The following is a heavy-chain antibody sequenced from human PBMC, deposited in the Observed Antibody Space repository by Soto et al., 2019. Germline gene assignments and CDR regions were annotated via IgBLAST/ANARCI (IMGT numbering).Heavy chain of an antibody. CDR1: GFSFSYYA. CDR2: VSGAGFSA. J-gene: IGHJ4*02. Sequence: GVSLRLSCSSSGFSFSYYAMSWVRRAPGRWLEWVSVVSGAGFSAYYADSVKGRFTISRDNSKKMVYLQMNSLRAEDTPIYYCAKAQEASGHHHSYLHSWGQGILVTVSS. D-gene: IGHD6-19*01. CDR3: AKAQEASGHHHSYLHS. V-gene: IGHV3-23*01.